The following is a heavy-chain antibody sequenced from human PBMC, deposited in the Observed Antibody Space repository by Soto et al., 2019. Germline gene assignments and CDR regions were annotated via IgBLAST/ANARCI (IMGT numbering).Heavy chain of an antibody. CDR3: ARHGPLGKNCDQLNC. Sequence: QLQLQESGPGLVKPSETLSLTCTVSGGSISSSPYYWAWIRQPPGKGLQWIGNIYYKGNTFYNPSLRRRVTRSIDTTKIQSSLGLSSVTPSDKTIYYCARHGPLGKNCDQLNCWGQGNRVTVSS. CDR1: GGSISSSPYY. V-gene: IGHV4-39*01. D-gene: IGHD1-1*01. J-gene: IGHJ4*02. CDR2: IYYKGNT.